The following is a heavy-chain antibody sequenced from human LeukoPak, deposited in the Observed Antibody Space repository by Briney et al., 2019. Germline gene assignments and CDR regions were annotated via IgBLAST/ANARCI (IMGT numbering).Heavy chain of an antibody. V-gene: IGHV1-46*01. CDR1: GYTFTNYH. D-gene: IGHD5-24*01. Sequence: ASVKVSCKASGYTFTNYHMHWVRQAPGQGLEWMGIINPSGGSTSYAQQFQGRVTMTRDTSTSTVYMELSSLRSEDTAVYYCARRDGYKSGAFDIWGQGTMVTVSS. CDR3: ARRDGYKSGAFDI. J-gene: IGHJ3*02. CDR2: INPSGGST.